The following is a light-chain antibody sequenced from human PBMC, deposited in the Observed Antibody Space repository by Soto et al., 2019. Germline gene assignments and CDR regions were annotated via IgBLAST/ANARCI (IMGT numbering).Light chain of an antibody. CDR3: TSFTTSNTWV. V-gene: IGLV2-14*01. Sequence: QSALTQPASVSGSPGQSITISCSGSSSDVGGYNFVSWYQQHPGTAPRLMISEVSNRPSGVSNRFSGSKSGNMASLTISGLQAEDEADYYCTSFTTSNTWVFGGGTKLTVL. CDR1: SSDVGGYNF. J-gene: IGLJ3*02. CDR2: EVS.